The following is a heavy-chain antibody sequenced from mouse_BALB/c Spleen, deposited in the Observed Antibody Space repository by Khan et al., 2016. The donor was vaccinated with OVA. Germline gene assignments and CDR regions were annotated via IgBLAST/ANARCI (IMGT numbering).Heavy chain of an antibody. CDR3: ARGVIYAGYFMDY. CDR2: ISSGSSTI. Sequence: EVQLQESGGGLVQPGGSRKLSCSASGFTFSSFGMHWVRQAPEKGLEWVAYISSGSSTIYYADTVKGRFTISRDNPKNTLFLQMTSLRSEDTAMYYCARGVIYAGYFMDYWGQGTSVTVSS. V-gene: IGHV5-17*02. J-gene: IGHJ4*01. D-gene: IGHD2-3*01. CDR1: GFTFSSFG.